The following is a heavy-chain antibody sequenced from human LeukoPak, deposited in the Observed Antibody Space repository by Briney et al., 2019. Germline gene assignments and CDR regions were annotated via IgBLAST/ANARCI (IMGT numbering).Heavy chain of an antibody. CDR3: AYGAFLDY. J-gene: IGHJ4*02. CDR2: ISYDGSNK. Sequence: GRSLRLSCAASGFTFSSYGMHWVRQAPGKGLEWVAVISYDGSNKYYADSVKGRFTISRDNSKNTLYLQTNSLRAEDTAVYYCAYGAFLDYWGQGTLVTVSS. CDR1: GFTFSSYG. V-gene: IGHV3-30*03. D-gene: IGHD4-17*01.